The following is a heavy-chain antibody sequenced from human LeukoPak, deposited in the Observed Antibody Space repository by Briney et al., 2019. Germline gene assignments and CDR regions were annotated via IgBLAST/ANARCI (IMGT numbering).Heavy chain of an antibody. J-gene: IGHJ6*02. D-gene: IGHD2-15*01. Sequence: GGSLRLSCAASGFTFSSYGMHWVRQAPGKGLEWVAFIRYDGSNNHYADSVKGRFTISRDNSKNTLYLQMNSLRAEDTAVYYCARGSVAAQRYGMDVWGQGTTVTVSS. CDR1: GFTFSSYG. CDR3: ARGSVAAQRYGMDV. V-gene: IGHV3-30*02. CDR2: IRYDGSNN.